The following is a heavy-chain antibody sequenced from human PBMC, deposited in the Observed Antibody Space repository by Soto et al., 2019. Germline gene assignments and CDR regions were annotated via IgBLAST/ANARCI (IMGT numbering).Heavy chain of an antibody. D-gene: IGHD3-10*01. J-gene: IGHJ4*02. Sequence: SETLSLTCTVSGGSISSYYWIWIRQPPGKGLEWIGYIYYSGSTNYNPSLKSRVTISVDTSKNQFSLKLSSVTAADTAVYYCASSTMVRGVVFDYWGQGTLVTVSS. CDR1: GGSISSYY. V-gene: IGHV4-59*01. CDR2: IYYSGST. CDR3: ASSTMVRGVVFDY.